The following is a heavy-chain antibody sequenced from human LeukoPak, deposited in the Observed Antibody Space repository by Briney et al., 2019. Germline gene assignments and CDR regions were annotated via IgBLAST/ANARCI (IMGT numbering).Heavy chain of an antibody. J-gene: IGHJ4*02. V-gene: IGHV5-51*07. CDR3: ARAQSDCTTTSCYGSRYFDY. CDR1: GYSFTSYW. CDR2: IYPGDSDT. D-gene: IGHD2-2*01. Sequence: GESLKISCKGSGYSFTSYWLGWVHQMPGKGLEWMGIIYPGDSDTRYSPSFQGQVTISADKSISTAYLQWSSLKASDTAMYYCARAQSDCTTTSCYGSRYFDYWGQGTLVTVSS.